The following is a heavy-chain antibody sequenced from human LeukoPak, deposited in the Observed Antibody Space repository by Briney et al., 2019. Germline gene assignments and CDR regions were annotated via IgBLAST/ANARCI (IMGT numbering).Heavy chain of an antibody. J-gene: IGHJ6*03. CDR1: GGSISSYY. V-gene: IGHV4-4*07. CDR2: IYTSGST. D-gene: IGHD3-10*01. Sequence: SETLSLTCTVSGGSISSYYWSWIRQPAGKGLEWIGRIYTSGSTNYNPSLKSRVTMSVDTSKNQFSLKLSSVTAADTAVYYCAGITMVRGVIPYYYYYYYMDVWGKGTTVTVSS. CDR3: AGITMVRGVIPYYYYYYYMDV.